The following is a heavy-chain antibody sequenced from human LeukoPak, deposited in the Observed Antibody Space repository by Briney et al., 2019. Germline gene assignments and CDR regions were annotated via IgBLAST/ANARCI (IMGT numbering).Heavy chain of an antibody. V-gene: IGHV1-2*06. J-gene: IGHJ5*02. CDR3: ARGDYGRGDP. D-gene: IGHD4-17*01. CDR2: INPNTGVT. CDR1: GYTFTGYY. Sequence: GASVKVSCKASGYTFTGYYMHWVRQAPGQGLEWMGLINPNTGVTKFAQKFHGRVTMSRDTSSSTAYMELNRLTPDDTAVYYCARGDYGRGDPWGQGSLVTVSA.